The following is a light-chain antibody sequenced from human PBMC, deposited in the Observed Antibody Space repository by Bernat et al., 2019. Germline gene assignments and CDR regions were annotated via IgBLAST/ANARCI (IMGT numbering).Light chain of an antibody. Sequence: QSALTQPASVSGSPGQSITISCNGTSRDLWNYNLVSWYQHHPGTAPTLRLYGVTRRPSEVSNRFSGSKSGHASSLTISGLEADDDADYYCCSYAGRTTFWVFGGGTKLTVL. J-gene: IGLJ3*02. CDR1: SRDLWNYNL. CDR3: CSYAGRTTFWV. CDR2: GVT. V-gene: IGLV2-23*02.